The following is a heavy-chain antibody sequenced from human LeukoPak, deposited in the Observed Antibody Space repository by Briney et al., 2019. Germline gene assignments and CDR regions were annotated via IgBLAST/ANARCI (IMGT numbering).Heavy chain of an antibody. D-gene: IGHD3-10*01. Sequence: GGSLRLSCAASGFTFSSYWMSWVRQAPGKGLEWVGFIRSKAYGGTTEYAASVKGRFTISRDDSKSIAYLQMNSLKTEDTAVYYCTRDRATITMVRGVIQTPDAFDIWGQGTMVTVSS. CDR1: GFTFSSYW. CDR3: TRDRATITMVRGVIQTPDAFDI. CDR2: IRSKAYGGTT. J-gene: IGHJ3*02. V-gene: IGHV3-49*04.